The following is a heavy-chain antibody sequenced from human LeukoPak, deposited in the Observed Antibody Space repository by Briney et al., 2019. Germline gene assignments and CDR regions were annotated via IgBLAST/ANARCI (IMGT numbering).Heavy chain of an antibody. Sequence: GGSLRLSCAASGFTFSSYGMHWVRQAPGKGLEWVAFIRYDGSNKYYADSVKGRFTISRDNSKNTLYLQMNSLRAEDTAVYYCARGLTYYDFWSGIQHWGQGTLVTVSS. D-gene: IGHD3-3*01. V-gene: IGHV3-30*02. CDR2: IRYDGSNK. CDR3: ARGLTYYDFWSGIQH. CDR1: GFTFSSYG. J-gene: IGHJ1*01.